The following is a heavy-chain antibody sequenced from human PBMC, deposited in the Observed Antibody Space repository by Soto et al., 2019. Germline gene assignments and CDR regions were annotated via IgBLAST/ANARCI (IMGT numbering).Heavy chain of an antibody. CDR3: ARGRYYYDSSGYYYYYFDY. J-gene: IGHJ4*02. CDR1: GYSISSGYY. D-gene: IGHD3-22*01. Sequence: PSETLSLTCAVSGYSISSGYYWGWLRQPPGKGLEWIGSIYHGGSTYYNPSLNSRVTLSIDMTNNHVSLILNSVTAADTAVYYCARGRYYYDSSGYYYYYFDYWGQGTLVTVSS. V-gene: IGHV4-38-2*01. CDR2: IYHGGST.